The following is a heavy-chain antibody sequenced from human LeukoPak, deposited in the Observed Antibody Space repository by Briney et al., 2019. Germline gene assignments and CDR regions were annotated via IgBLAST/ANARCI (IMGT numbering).Heavy chain of an antibody. CDR1: GGSISSYY. J-gene: IGHJ4*02. D-gene: IGHD3-10*01. CDR3: ARGRITMVRGAAYY. Sequence: PSETLSLTCTVSGGSISSYYWSWIRQPPGKGLEWIGYIYYSGSTNYNPSLKSRVTISVDTSKNQFSLKLSSVTAADTAVYYCARGRITMVRGAAYYWGQGTLATVSS. CDR2: IYYSGST. V-gene: IGHV4-59*12.